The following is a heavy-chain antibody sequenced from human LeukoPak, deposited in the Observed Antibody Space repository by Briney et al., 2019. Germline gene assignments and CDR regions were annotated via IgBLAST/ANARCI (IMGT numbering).Heavy chain of an antibody. D-gene: IGHD5-18*01. J-gene: IGHJ5*02. CDR3: ARDSVDTAMSFWLDP. CDR1: GGSFSGYY. Sequence: SETLSLTCAVYGGSFSGYYWSWIRQPPGKGLEWIGEINHSRNTNYSPSLKSRVTISVDTSKNQFSLRLSSVTAADTAVYYCARDSVDTAMSFWLDPWGQGTLVTVSS. CDR2: INHSRNT. V-gene: IGHV4-34*01.